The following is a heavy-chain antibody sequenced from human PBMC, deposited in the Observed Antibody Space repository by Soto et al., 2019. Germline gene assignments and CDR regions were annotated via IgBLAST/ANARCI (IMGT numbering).Heavy chain of an antibody. D-gene: IGHD3-9*01. J-gene: IGHJ4*02. CDR1: GFSLSTSGVG. V-gene: IGHV2-5*02. Sequence: QITLKESGPTLVKPTQTLTLTCTFSGFSLSTSGVGVGWIRQPPGKALEWLALINWDDDKRYSPSLKRRLTITKATSKNQVDLTMTNRDPVDTATYYCAHGTTYFDVLTGFDVWGQGTLVTVSS. CDR2: INWDDDK. CDR3: AHGTTYFDVLTGFDV.